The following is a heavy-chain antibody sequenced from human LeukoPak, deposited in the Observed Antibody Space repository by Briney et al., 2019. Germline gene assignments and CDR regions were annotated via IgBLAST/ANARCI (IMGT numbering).Heavy chain of an antibody. Sequence: GPSVQVSCKASGYTFIANYLQWVRQAPGLGPEWLGWIHVGNGNTRYAPKFQDRVTLSRDTSINTAYMELSSLTSDDTAVYYCAREGSYCDGGDCYSFDFWGQGTLVTVSS. CDR3: AREGSYCDGGDCYSFDF. D-gene: IGHD2-21*02. CDR1: GYTFIANY. CDR2: IHVGNGNT. J-gene: IGHJ4*02. V-gene: IGHV1-2*02.